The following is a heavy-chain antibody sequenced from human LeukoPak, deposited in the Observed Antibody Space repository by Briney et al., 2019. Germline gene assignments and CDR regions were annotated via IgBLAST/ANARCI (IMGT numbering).Heavy chain of an antibody. CDR3: ARPQGGTTYAFDI. D-gene: IGHD1-7*01. CDR1: GGSFSGYY. V-gene: IGHV4-34*01. J-gene: IGHJ3*02. Sequence: SETLSLTCAVYGGSFSGYYWSWIRQPPGKGLEWIGEINHSGSTNYNPSLKSRVTISVDTSKNQFSLKLSSVNAADTAVYYCARPQGGTTYAFDIWGQGTMVTVSS. CDR2: INHSGST.